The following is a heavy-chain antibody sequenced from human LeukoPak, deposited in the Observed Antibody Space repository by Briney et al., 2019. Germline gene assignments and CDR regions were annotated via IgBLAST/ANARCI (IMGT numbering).Heavy chain of an antibody. CDR2: IIPIFGTA. D-gene: IGHD6-19*01. J-gene: IGHJ3*02. CDR3: ARGRSSGWSPTDI. CDR1: GGTFSSYA. Sequence: SXXVSCKASGGTFSSYAISWVRQAPGQGLEWMGGIIPIFGTANYAQKFQGRVTITADESTSTAYTELSSLRSEDTAVYYCARGRSSGWSPTDIWGQGTMVTVSS. V-gene: IGHV1-69*13.